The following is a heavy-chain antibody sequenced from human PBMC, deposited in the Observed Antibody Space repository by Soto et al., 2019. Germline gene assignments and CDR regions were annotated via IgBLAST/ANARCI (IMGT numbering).Heavy chain of an antibody. V-gene: IGHV3-30*03. CDR3: ARVERTEGWPGDYYYYYMDV. CDR1: GFTFSSYW. J-gene: IGHJ6*03. CDR2: IRYDGSNI. Sequence: GGSLRLSCAASGFTFSSYWMHWVRQAPGKGLKWVEVIRYDGSNIYYADSVKGRFTISRDNSKNTLYLQMNSLRAEDTAVYYCARVERTEGWPGDYYYYYMDVWGKGTTVTVSS. D-gene: IGHD2-15*01.